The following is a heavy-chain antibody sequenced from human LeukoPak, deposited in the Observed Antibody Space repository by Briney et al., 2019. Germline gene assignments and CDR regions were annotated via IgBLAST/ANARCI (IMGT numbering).Heavy chain of an antibody. J-gene: IGHJ3*02. V-gene: IGHV3-11*03. Sequence: GGSLRLSCAASGFTFSDYSMNWLRQAPGKGLEWVSYIFSSSIYTNYADSVKGRFTISRDNAENSLFLQMSSLKAEDKAVYYCARTGTEEGVIDIWGQETMVTVSS. CDR1: GFTFSDYS. CDR2: IFSSSIYT. CDR3: ARTGTEEGVIDI. D-gene: IGHD1-7*01.